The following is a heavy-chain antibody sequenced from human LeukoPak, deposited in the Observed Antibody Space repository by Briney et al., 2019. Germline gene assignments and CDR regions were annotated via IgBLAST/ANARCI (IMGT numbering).Heavy chain of an antibody. CDR2: IRYDGTDT. D-gene: IGHD2-2*01. Sequence: GRSLRLSCAASGFTFSSYGIHWVRQAPGKGLEWVAFIRYDGTDTYYADSVKGRFTISRDSSRNTVYLQVNSLRDDDTAVYYCAKSPYRGGSSWTEFDYWGQGTLVTVSS. V-gene: IGHV3-30*02. CDR1: GFTFSSYG. J-gene: IGHJ4*02. CDR3: AKSPYRGGSSWTEFDY.